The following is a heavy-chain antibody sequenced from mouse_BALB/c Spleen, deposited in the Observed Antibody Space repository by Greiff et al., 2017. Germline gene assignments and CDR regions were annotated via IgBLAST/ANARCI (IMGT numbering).Heavy chain of an antibody. Sequence: EVNVVESGGGLVQPGGSRKLSCAASGFTFSSFGMHWVRQAPEKGLEWVAYISSGSSTIYYADTVKGRFTISRDNPKNTLFLQMTSLRSEDTAMYYCARSGGNYYCDYWGQGTTLTVSS. CDR1: GFTFSSFG. V-gene: IGHV5-17*02. CDR3: ARSGGNYYCDY. CDR2: ISSGSSTI. J-gene: IGHJ2*01. D-gene: IGHD2-1*01.